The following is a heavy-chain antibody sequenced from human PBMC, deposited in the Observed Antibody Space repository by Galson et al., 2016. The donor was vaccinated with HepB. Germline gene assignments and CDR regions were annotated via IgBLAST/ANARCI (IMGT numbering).Heavy chain of an antibody. J-gene: IGHJ4*02. CDR1: GFTFSNYY. CDR3: ARNMIGSWLPFDW. CDR2: MSHSIKYS. V-gene: IGHV3-11*06. Sequence: SLRLSCAASGFTFSNYYMSWIRQAPGKGLEWLSYMSHSIKYSNYADSVKGRFTISRDNAKNSLYLQINSLKVEDTAIYYCARNMIGSWLPFDWWGQGTPVIVSS. D-gene: IGHD6-13*01.